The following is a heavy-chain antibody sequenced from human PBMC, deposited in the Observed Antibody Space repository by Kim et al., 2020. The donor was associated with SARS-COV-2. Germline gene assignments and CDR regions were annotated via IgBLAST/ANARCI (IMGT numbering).Heavy chain of an antibody. CDR3: ARLGGVAYSSSWYLAARSADAFDI. D-gene: IGHD6-13*01. V-gene: IGHV5-10-1*01. J-gene: IGHJ3*02. CDR1: GYSFTSYW. CDR2: IDPSDSYT. Sequence: GESLKISCKGSGYSFTSYWISWVRQMPGKGLEWMGRIDPSDSYTNYSPSFQGHVTISADKSISTAYLQWSSLKASDTAMYYCARLGGVAYSSSWYLAARSADAFDIWGQGTMVTVSS.